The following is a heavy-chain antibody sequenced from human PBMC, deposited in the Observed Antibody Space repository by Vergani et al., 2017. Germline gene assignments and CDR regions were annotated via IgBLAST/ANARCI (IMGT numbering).Heavy chain of an antibody. J-gene: IGHJ6*03. CDR2: IVPIFGTA. V-gene: IGHV1-69*01. Sequence: QVQLVQSGAEVKKPGSSVKVSCKASGGTFSSYAISWVRQAPGQGLEWMGGIVPIFGTANYAQKFQGRVTITADESTSTAYMELSSLRSEDTAVYYCARSSSGGQLGQNYYYYYYMDVWGKGTTVTVSS. CDR3: ARSSSGGQLGQNYYYYYYMDV. CDR1: GGTFSSYA. D-gene: IGHD6-6*01.